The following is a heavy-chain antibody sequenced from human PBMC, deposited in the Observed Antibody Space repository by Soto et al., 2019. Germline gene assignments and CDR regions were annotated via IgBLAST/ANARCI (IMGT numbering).Heavy chain of an antibody. J-gene: IGHJ4*02. CDR1: GFTFSDYY. V-gene: IGHV3-11*01. CDR2: ISSSGSTI. CDR3: ARGENYYGSGSYFGFFDY. D-gene: IGHD3-10*01. Sequence: PGGSLRLSCAASGFTFSDYYMSWIRQAPGKGLEWVSYISSSGSTIYYADSVKGRFTISRDNAKNQFSLKLSSVTAADTAVYYCARGENYYGSGSYFGFFDYWGQGTLVTVSS.